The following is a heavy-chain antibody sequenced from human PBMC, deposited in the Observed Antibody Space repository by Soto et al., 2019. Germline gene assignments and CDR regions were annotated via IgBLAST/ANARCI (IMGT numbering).Heavy chain of an antibody. J-gene: IGHJ4*02. D-gene: IGHD3-16*01. CDR2: ISYDGSNK. CDR3: AKDRGRWLQYFDE. CDR1: VFTFSSYG. V-gene: IGHV3-30*18. Sequence: SFAASVFTFSSYGMHWVRQSPGKGLEWVAVISYDGSNKYYADSVKGRFTISRDNSKNTLSLQMNSLRAEDTAVYYCAKDRGRWLQYFDEWGEGTLVTCSS.